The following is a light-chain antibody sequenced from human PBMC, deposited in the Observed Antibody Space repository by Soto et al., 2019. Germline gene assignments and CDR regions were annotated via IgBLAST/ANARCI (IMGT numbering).Light chain of an antibody. V-gene: IGKV3-15*01. CDR1: HSVSSN. J-gene: IGKJ1*01. Sequence: EIVMTQSPALLSVSPGERATLSCRASHSVSSNLAWYQQKPGQAPRLLIYRASTRATSIPARFTGSGSGTESTLTISSLQSEDFAVYYCQQYNSWPRTFGQGTKVEIK. CDR2: RAS. CDR3: QQYNSWPRT.